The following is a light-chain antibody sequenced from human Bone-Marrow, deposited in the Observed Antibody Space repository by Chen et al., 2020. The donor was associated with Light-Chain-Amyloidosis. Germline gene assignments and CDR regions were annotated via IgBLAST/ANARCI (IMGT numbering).Light chain of an antibody. CDR3: SSYTSTTTDVI. V-gene: IGLV2-14*01. CDR1: SSDVGGYND. Sequence: QSALTQPRSVSGSPGQSITISCTGTSSDVGGYNDVSWYQQHPGKAPRLIIFEVSNRPSGVSDRFSGSKSGNTASLTISGLQPGDEADFYCSSYTSTTTDVIFGGGTKLTVL. J-gene: IGLJ2*01. CDR2: EVS.